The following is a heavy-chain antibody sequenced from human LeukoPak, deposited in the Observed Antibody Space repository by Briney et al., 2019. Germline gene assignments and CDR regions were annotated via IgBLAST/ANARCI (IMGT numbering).Heavy chain of an antibody. V-gene: IGHV3-30*02. Sequence: GGSLRLSCAAFGFTFSSYGMHWVRQAPGKGLEWVAFIRFDGTNKYSADSVKGRFTISRDNSKDTLYLQMNSLRAEDTAVYYCAKGTTRAGRWIEDFDYWGQGTLVTVSS. CDR1: GFTFSSYG. CDR2: IRFDGTNK. J-gene: IGHJ4*02. D-gene: IGHD6-13*01. CDR3: AKGTTRAGRWIEDFDY.